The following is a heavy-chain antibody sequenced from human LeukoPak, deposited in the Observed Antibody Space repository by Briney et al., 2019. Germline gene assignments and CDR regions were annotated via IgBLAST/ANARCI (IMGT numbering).Heavy chain of an antibody. D-gene: IGHD5-12*01. Sequence: SETLSLTCTVSGGSISSYYWSWIRQPAGKGLEWIGRTYTSGSTNYNPSLKSRVTMSVDTSKNQCSLKLSSVTAADTAVYYCARQIVAGTSIDYWGQGTLVTVSS. CDR2: TYTSGST. CDR3: ARQIVAGTSIDY. V-gene: IGHV4-4*07. J-gene: IGHJ4*02. CDR1: GGSISSYY.